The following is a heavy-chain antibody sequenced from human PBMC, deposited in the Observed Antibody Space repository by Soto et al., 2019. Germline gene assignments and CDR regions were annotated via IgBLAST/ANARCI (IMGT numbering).Heavy chain of an antibody. V-gene: IGHV3-21*01. CDR2: ISRSGSHI. Sequence: EVQLVESGGGLVKPGGSLRLSCAASGFTFSSYSMNWVRQAPGKGLEWVSSISRSGSHIYYAESVKGRFTISGDNAKNSLYLQMNSLRAEDTAVYYCAGDIVATITDRDYWGQGTLVTVSS. D-gene: IGHD5-12*01. J-gene: IGHJ4*02. CDR3: AGDIVATITDRDY. CDR1: GFTFSSYS.